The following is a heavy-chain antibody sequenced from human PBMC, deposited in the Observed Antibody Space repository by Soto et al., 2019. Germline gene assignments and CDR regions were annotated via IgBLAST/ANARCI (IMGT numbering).Heavy chain of an antibody. CDR2: IHSSVST. CDR3: VRGPFDARGYSNTFDL. D-gene: IGHD3-9*01. J-gene: IGHJ3*01. CDR1: GACITSSY. Sequence: XASLSLTCTVCGACITSSYGSWIRQSPGKRLEWIGYIHSSVSTKNNPSVDSRVTISADTSKNQFTLKLRSVSAADTAVYYRVRGPFDARGYSNTFDLCGQRTMVTVSS. V-gene: IGHV4-59*01.